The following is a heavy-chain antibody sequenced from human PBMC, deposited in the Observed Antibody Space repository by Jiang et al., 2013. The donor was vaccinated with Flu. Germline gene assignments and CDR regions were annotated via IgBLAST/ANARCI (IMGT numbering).Heavy chain of an antibody. Sequence: GSGLVKPSETLSLTCTVSGGSISSSSYYWGWIRQPPGKGLEWIGSIYYSGSTYYNPSLKSRVTISVDTSKNQFSLKLSSVTAADTAVYYCARRGVAGIVGARSIDYWGQGTLVTVSS. CDR3: ARRGVAGIVGARSIDY. D-gene: IGHD1-26*01. CDR2: IYYSGST. V-gene: IGHV4-39*01. CDR1: GGSISSSSYY. J-gene: IGHJ4*02.